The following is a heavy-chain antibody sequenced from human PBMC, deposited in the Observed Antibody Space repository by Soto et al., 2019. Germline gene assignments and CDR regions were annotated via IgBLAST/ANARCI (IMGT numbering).Heavy chain of an antibody. J-gene: IGHJ4*02. V-gene: IGHV4-59*01. CDR2: MFHGGTS. Sequence: QVQLQESGPGLVKPSETLSLNCSVSGSISGYYWTWIRQPPGKRLEWIGYMFHGGTSKYNPSLKGRVTLSVDTSSNQFSLRLTSVTAADTAVYYCARERKGSGYIEFWGQGALVTVSS. CDR3: ARERKGSGYIEF. CDR1: GSISGYY.